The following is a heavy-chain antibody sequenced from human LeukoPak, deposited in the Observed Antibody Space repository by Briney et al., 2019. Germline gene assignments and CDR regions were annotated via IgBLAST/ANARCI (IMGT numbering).Heavy chain of an antibody. D-gene: IGHD4-23*01. CDR1: SESFSPYY. V-gene: IGHV4-34*01. CDR2: IYHSGST. J-gene: IGHJ4*02. Sequence: PSATLSLTCAVYSESFSPYYWSWIRQPPGKGLEWIGEIYHSGSTNYNPSLMSRVTISLDTSKNQFSLKLSSVTAADTAVYYCASPGPDYGGNSPFDFWGQGTLVTVSS. CDR3: ASPGPDYGGNSPFDF.